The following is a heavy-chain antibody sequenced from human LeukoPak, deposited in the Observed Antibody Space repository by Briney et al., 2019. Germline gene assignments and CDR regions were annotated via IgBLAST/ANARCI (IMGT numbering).Heavy chain of an antibody. CDR1: GFTFSNYA. CDR2: ISAGGSGT. CDR3: PRDLLPAAGEYYFDY. D-gene: IGHD6-13*01. Sequence: GGSLRLSCAASGFTFSNYAMSWVRQAPGKGLEWVSTISAGGSGTNYADSVKGRFTISRDNSKNTLYLQMNSLRAEDTAVYYCPRDLLPAAGEYYFDYWGQGTLVTVSS. V-gene: IGHV3-23*01. J-gene: IGHJ4*02.